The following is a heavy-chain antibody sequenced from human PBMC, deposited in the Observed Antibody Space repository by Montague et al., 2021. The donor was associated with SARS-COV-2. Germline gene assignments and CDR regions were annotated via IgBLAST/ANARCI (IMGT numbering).Heavy chain of an antibody. CDR3: ARVGRQQLVRLSGMDV. Sequence: SETLSLTCTVPGGSISSSSYYWGWIRQPPGKGLEWIGSIYYSGSTYYXPSLKSRVTISVDTPKNQFSLKLSSVTAADTAVYYCARVGRQQLVRLSGMDVWGQGTTVTVSS. CDR2: IYYSGST. CDR1: GGSISSSSYY. J-gene: IGHJ6*02. V-gene: IGHV4-39*07. D-gene: IGHD6-13*01.